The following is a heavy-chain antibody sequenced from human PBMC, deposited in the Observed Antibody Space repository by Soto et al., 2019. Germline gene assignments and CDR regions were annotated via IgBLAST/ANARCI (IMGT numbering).Heavy chain of an antibody. J-gene: IGHJ6*02. Sequence: PGGSLRFSCVASGFAFSSFGMHWVRQAPGKGLEWVAFISHDGSKKKFVDSVKGRFTISRDDSGNTLYLQMNSLRADDTAVYFCAKDWNDANYDYGTDVWGQGTTVTVSS. CDR2: ISHDGSKK. CDR1: GFAFSSFG. D-gene: IGHD1-1*01. CDR3: AKDWNDANYDYGTDV. V-gene: IGHV3-30*18.